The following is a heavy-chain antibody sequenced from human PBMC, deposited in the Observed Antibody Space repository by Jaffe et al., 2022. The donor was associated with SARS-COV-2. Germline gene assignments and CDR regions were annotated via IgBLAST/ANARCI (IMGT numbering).Heavy chain of an antibody. CDR2: IYYRGTT. CDR3: AIHRGRGSSYEAFDI. CDR1: GGSISSNDYY. D-gene: IGHD1-26*01. V-gene: IGHV4-39*01. J-gene: IGHJ3*02. Sequence: QLQLQESGPGLVKPSETLSLSCTVSGGSISSNDYYWGWIRQPPGKGPEWIGDIYYRGTTYYSPSLKSRVTMSVDTSKNQFSLKVTSVTAADTAVYYCAIHRGRGSSYEAFDIWGQGTMVTVSS.